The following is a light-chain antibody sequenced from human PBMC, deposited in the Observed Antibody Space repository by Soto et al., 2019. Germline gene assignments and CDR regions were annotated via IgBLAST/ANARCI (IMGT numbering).Light chain of an antibody. CDR2: SDT. Sequence: QSVLSQDASVSGTPGQRVAMACSGGNSNIGKNSVNWYRQVPGTAPQLLIYSDTLRSFGIPDRFSASKSDTSATLAIGGRQSDDEALYFCAAWDDSLNGLVFGGGTQLTVL. CDR1: NSNIGKNS. V-gene: IGLV1-44*01. CDR3: AAWDDSLNGLV. J-gene: IGLJ7*01.